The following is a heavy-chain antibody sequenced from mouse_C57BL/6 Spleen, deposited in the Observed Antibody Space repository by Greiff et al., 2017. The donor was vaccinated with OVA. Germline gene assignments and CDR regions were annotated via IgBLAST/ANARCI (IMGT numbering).Heavy chain of an antibody. J-gene: IGHJ2*01. CDR1: GYTFTSYW. D-gene: IGHD3-2*02. Sequence: QVQLKQPGAELVMPGASVKLSCKASGYTFTSYWMHWVKQRPGQGLEWIGEIDTSDSYTTSNQKIKGKSTLTVDKSSSTAYMQLSSLTSEDSAVYYFARDGTAQASYYFDYWGQGTTLTVSS. CDR2: IDTSDSYT. CDR3: ARDGTAQASYYFDY. V-gene: IGHV1-69*01.